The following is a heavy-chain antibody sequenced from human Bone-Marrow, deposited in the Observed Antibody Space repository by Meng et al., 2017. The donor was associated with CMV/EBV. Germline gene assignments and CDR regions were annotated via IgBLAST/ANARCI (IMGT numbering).Heavy chain of an antibody. Sequence: GESLKISCAASGFTFSDHYMDWVRQAPGKGLEWVGRTRNKANSYTTEYAASVKGRFTISRDDSKNSLYLQMNSLKTEDTAVYYCARASSGSYQGAFDIWGQGTRVTVSS. V-gene: IGHV3-72*01. CDR3: ARASSGSYQGAFDI. D-gene: IGHD1-26*01. J-gene: IGHJ3*02. CDR2: TRNKANSYTT. CDR1: GFTFSDHY.